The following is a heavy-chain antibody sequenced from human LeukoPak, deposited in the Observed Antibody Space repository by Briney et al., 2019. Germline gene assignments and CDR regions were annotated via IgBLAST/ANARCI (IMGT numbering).Heavy chain of an antibody. CDR1: GGSISSGSYY. CDR2: IYYSGST. CDR3: ARLGYSSGDFDY. D-gene: IGHD6-19*01. V-gene: IGHV4-39*07. J-gene: IGHJ4*02. Sequence: SETLSLTCTVSGGSISSGSYYWSWIRQPPGKGLEWIGSIYYSGSTYYNPSLKSRVTISVDTSKNQFSLKLSSVTAADTAVYYCARLGYSSGDFDYWGQGTLVTVSS.